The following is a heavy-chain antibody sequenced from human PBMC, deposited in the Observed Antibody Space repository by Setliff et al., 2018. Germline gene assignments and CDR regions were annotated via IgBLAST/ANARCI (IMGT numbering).Heavy chain of an antibody. CDR1: GGSINNYY. CDR2: IDTSGST. V-gene: IGHV4-4*08. J-gene: IGHJ5*02. Sequence: SETLSLTCTVSGGSINNYYWSWIRQSPGKGLEWIGYIDTSGSTDYNPSLNSRVTISFNTSKDQISLKLSSVTPADTAVYYCARLVETSTWGNWFDPWGQGTLVTVSS. CDR3: ARLVETSTWGNWFDP. D-gene: IGHD2-15*01.